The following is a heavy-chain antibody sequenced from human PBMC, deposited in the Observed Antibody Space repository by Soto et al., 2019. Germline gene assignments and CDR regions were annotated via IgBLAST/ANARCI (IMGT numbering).Heavy chain of an antibody. CDR1: GYTFTGHY. J-gene: IGHJ4*02. CDR2: IGPESGAT. V-gene: IGHV1-2*02. Sequence: ASVKVSCKASGYTFTGHYIHWVRQAPEQGPEWMGEIGPESGATRYTQKFQGRVTMTMDMSITTVYMELSNLSPDDTAVYYCGRGRSGQIVVFYWGQGTPVTVSS. D-gene: IGHD5-12*01. CDR3: GRGRSGQIVVFY.